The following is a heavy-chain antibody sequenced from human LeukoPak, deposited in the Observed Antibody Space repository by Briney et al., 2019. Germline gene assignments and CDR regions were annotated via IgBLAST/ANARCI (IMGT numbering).Heavy chain of an antibody. CDR1: GYSISSGYY. CDR2: IYHSGST. J-gene: IGHJ4*02. D-gene: IGHD1-26*01. Sequence: SETLSLTGAVSGYSISSGYYWGWIRQPPGKGLEWIGSIYHSGSTYYNPSLKSRVTISVDTSKNQFSLKLSSVTAADTAVYYCARKGWEGATFDYWGQGTLVTVSS. CDR3: ARKGWEGATFDY. V-gene: IGHV4-38-2*01.